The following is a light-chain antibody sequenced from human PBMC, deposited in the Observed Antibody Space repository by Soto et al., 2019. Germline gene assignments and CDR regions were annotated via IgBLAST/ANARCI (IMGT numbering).Light chain of an antibody. CDR1: SSDVGGYNY. J-gene: IGLJ1*01. V-gene: IGLV2-8*01. Sequence: QSALTQPPSASGSPGQSGTISCTGTSSDVGGYNYVSWYQQHPGKAPKLMIYEVSKRPSGVPDRFSGSKSGNTASLTVSGLQAEDEADYYCSSYAGINNFGVFGTGTKV. CDR2: EVS. CDR3: SSYAGINNFGV.